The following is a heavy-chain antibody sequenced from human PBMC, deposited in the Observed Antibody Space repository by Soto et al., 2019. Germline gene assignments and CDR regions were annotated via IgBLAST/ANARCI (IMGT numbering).Heavy chain of an antibody. CDR1: GGTFNSYS. V-gene: IGHV1-69*06. CDR3: TRRGRQSANWFDP. J-gene: IGHJ5*02. CDR2: IIPMSGRP. Sequence: QVQLVQSGAEVKTPGSSVKVSCKASGGTFNSYSIDWVRQAPGQGFEWMGGIIPMSGRPNYAQRFQGRVTFSADKSTNTGYMEVNSLTHEDTAVYYCTRRGRQSANWFDPWGQGPLVTVSS.